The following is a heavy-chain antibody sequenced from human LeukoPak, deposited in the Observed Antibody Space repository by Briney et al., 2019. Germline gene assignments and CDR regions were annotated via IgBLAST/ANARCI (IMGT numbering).Heavy chain of an antibody. CDR1: GGSISSYY. D-gene: IGHD3-22*01. Sequence: KPSETLSPTCTVSGGSISSYYWSWIRQPPGKGLEWIGYIYYSGSTNYNPSLKSRVTISVDTSKNQFSLKLSSVTAADTAVYYCARHPPYYYDSSGYSQIIWGQGTMVTVSS. J-gene: IGHJ3*02. CDR3: ARHPPYYYDSSGYSQII. CDR2: IYYSGST. V-gene: IGHV4-59*08.